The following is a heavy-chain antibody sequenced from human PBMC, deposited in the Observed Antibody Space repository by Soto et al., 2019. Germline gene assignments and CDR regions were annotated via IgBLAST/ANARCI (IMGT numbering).Heavy chain of an antibody. CDR1: GFTFGDYA. Sequence: GGSLRLSCTASGFTFGDYAMSWFRQAPWKGLEWVGFIRSKPYDGTTEYAASAKGRFTISRDDSKSIAYLQMNRLKTEDTAVYYFHKDLFSMVRGASYYYYGMDVWGQRTTVAVCS. CDR3: HKDLFSMVRGASYYYYGMDV. J-gene: IGHJ6*02. V-gene: IGHV3-49*03. CDR2: IRSKPYDGTT. D-gene: IGHD3-10*01.